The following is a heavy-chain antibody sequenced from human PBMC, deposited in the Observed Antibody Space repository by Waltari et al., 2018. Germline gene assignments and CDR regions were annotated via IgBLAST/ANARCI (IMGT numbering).Heavy chain of an antibody. CDR3: ARFGDYGDYVGVDY. CDR2: IIPILGIA. CDR1: GGTFSSYT. J-gene: IGHJ4*02. D-gene: IGHD4-17*01. Sequence: QVQLVQSGAEVKKPGSSVKVSCKASGGTFSSYTISWVRKAPGQGLEWMGRIIPILGIANYAQKFQGRVTITADKSTSTAYMELSSLRSEDTAVYYCARFGDYGDYVGVDYWGQGTLVTVSS. V-gene: IGHV1-69*02.